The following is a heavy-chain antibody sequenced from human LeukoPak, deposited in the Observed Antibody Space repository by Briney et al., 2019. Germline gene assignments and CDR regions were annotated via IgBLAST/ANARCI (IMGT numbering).Heavy chain of an antibody. CDR2: FDPEDGET. CDR3: ATAPYYDSSGV. J-gene: IGHJ4*02. Sequence: SCAASGFTFDDYAMHWVRQAPGKGLEWMGGFDPEDGETIYAQKFQGRVTMIEDTSTDTAYMELSSLRSEDTAVYYCATAPYYDSSGVWGQGTLVTVSS. CDR1: GFTFDDYA. D-gene: IGHD3-22*01. V-gene: IGHV1-24*01.